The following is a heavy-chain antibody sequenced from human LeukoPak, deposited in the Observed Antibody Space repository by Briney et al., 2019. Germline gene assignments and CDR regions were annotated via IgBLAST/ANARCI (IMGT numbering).Heavy chain of an antibody. CDR2: IDPSDSYT. Sequence: GESLKISCKGSGYSFTSYWISWVRQMPGKGLEWMGRIDPSDSYTNYSPSFQGHVTISADKSISTAYLQWRSLQGSGTAMYYCARRLTAPDVFDIWGQGTMVTVSS. CDR1: GYSFTSYW. D-gene: IGHD3-22*01. V-gene: IGHV5-10-1*01. J-gene: IGHJ3*02. CDR3: ARRLTAPDVFDI.